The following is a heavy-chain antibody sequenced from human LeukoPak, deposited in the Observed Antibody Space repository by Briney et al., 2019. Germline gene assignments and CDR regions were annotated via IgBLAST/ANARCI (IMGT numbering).Heavy chain of an antibody. Sequence: GRSLRLSCAASGFTFSSYGMHWVRQAPGKGLEWVAVISYDGSNKYYADSVKGRFTISRDNSKNTLYLQMNSLRAEDTAVYYCAKDQSGPTYYYDSSGYYTDYWGQGTLVTVSS. J-gene: IGHJ4*02. D-gene: IGHD3-22*01. CDR2: ISYDGSNK. CDR1: GFTFSSYG. CDR3: AKDQSGPTYYYDSSGYYTDY. V-gene: IGHV3-30*18.